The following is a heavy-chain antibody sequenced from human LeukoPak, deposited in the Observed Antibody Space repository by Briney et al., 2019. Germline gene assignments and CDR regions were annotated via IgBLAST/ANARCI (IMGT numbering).Heavy chain of an antibody. CDR1: DDSITSFY. CDR3: ARCDYDSGEYYPYIRFDP. Sequence: PSETLSLTCTVSDDSITSFYWSWIRQPPGKGLEWIGYIYYTGSTNYNPSLKSRVTLSMDTSKNQSPLHLNSAPAADTSASLSARCDYDSGEYYPYIRFDPWGEGTLVTVSS. J-gene: IGHJ5*02. CDR2: IYYTGST. V-gene: IGHV4-59*03. D-gene: IGHD3-10*01.